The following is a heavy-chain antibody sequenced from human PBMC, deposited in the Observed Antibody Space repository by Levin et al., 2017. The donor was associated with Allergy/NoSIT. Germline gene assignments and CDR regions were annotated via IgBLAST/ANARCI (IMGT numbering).Heavy chain of an antibody. CDR2: IIPIFGTA. D-gene: IGHD5-24*01. CDR1: GGTFSSYA. CDR3: AREDGYNSPYYFDY. Sequence: WASVKVSCKASGGTFSSYAISWVRQAPGQGLEWMGGIIPIFGTANYAQKFQGRVTITADKSTSTAYMELSSLRSEDTAVYYCAREDGYNSPYYFDYWGQGTLVTVSS. V-gene: IGHV1-69*06. J-gene: IGHJ4*02.